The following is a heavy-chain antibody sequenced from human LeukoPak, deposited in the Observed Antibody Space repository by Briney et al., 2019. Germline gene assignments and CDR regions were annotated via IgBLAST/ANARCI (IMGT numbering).Heavy chain of an antibody. Sequence: GGSLRLSCAASGFTFSSYSMNWVRQAPGRGLEWISAISGDDGSTYHVDSVKGRFTISRDNSKNTLYLQMNSLRAEDTALYYCAKDISSGYYFDYWGQGTLVTVSS. CDR3: AKDISSGYYFDY. CDR1: GFTFSSYS. J-gene: IGHJ4*02. V-gene: IGHV3-23*01. CDR2: ISGDDGST. D-gene: IGHD3-22*01.